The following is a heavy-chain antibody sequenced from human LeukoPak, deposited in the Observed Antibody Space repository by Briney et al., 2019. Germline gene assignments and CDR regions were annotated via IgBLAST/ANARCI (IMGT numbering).Heavy chain of an antibody. V-gene: IGHV3-23*01. CDR3: AKDMVATSFDY. D-gene: IGHD5-12*01. Sequence: GGSLRLSCAPSGFTFSSYAMSSVRQAPGNGLEWVSAISGSGGSTYYAHSVKGRFTISRDNSKNTLYLQMNSLRAEDTAVYYCAKDMVATSFDYWGQGTLVTVSS. CDR2: ISGSGGST. CDR1: GFTFSSYA. J-gene: IGHJ4*02.